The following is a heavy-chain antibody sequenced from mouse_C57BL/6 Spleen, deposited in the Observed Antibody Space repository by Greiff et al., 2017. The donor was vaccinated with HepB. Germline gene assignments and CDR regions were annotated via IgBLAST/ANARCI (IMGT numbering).Heavy chain of an antibody. CDR1: GYAFSSSW. J-gene: IGHJ1*03. D-gene: IGHD1-1*01. Sequence: QVQLQQSGPELVKPGASVKISCKASGYAFSSSWMNWVKQRPGKGLEWIGRIYPGDGDTNYNGKFKGKATLTADKSSSTAYMQLSSLTSENSAVYFCARRGSDWYFDGWGTGTTVTVSS. V-gene: IGHV1-82*01. CDR2: IYPGDGDT. CDR3: ARRGSDWYFDG.